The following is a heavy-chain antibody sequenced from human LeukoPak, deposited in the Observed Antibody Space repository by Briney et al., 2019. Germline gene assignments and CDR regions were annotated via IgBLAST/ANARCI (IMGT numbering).Heavy chain of an antibody. Sequence: SETLSLTCAVYGGSFSGYYWSWIRQPPGKGLEWIGEINHSGSTNYNPSLKSRVNISVDTSKNQFSLKLSSVTAADTAVYYCARSPENPYCSSTSCHSYYFDYWGQGTLVTVSS. CDR1: GGSFSGYY. CDR2: INHSGST. CDR3: ARSPENPYCSSTSCHSYYFDY. J-gene: IGHJ4*02. D-gene: IGHD2-2*01. V-gene: IGHV4-34*01.